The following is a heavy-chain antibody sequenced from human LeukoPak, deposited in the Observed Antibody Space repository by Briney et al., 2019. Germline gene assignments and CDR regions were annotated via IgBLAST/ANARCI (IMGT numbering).Heavy chain of an antibody. J-gene: IGHJ4*02. CDR2: ISYDGSNK. CDR1: GFTFSSYA. CDR3: AKSGSYWYYFDY. D-gene: IGHD3-10*01. Sequence: GGSLRLSCAASGFTFSSYAMHWVRQAPGKGLEWVAVISYDGSNKYYADSVKGRFTISRDNSKNTLFLQMNSLRAEDTAVYYCAKSGSYWYYFDYWGQGTLVTVSS. V-gene: IGHV3-30-3*02.